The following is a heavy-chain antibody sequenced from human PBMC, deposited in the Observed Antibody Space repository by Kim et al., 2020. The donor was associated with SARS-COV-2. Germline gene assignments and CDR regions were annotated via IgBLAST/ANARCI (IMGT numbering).Heavy chain of an antibody. CDR3: ARRPLGVTIFGVVTGDWFDP. D-gene: IGHD3-3*01. V-gene: IGHV4-59*01. CDR1: GGPISSYY. J-gene: IGHJ5*02. CDR2: IYYSGST. Sequence: SETLSLTCTVSGGPISSYYWSWIRQPPGKGLEWIGYIYYSGSTNYNPSLKSRVTISVDTSKNQFSLKLSSVTAADTAVYYCARRPLGVTIFGVVTGDWFDPWGQGTLVTVSS.